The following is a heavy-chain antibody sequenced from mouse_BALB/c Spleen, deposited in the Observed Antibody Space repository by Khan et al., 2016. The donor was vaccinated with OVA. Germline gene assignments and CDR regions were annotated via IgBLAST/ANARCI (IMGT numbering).Heavy chain of an antibody. CDR1: GFTFSTYG. D-gene: IGHD1-1*01. CDR3: TRLAYYYNSEGFAY. CDR2: ISSGGSYT. J-gene: IGHJ3*01. V-gene: IGHV5-6*01. Sequence: EVELVESGGDLVKPGGSLKLSCAASGFTFSTYGMSWVRQTPDKRLEWVAAISSGGSYTYSPDSVKGRFTISRDNAKNTLYLQMSSRKSEDTAMYYCTRLAYYYNSEGFAYWGQGTLVTVSA.